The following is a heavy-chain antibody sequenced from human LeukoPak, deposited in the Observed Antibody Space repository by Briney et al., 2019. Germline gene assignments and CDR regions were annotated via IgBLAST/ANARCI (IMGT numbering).Heavy chain of an antibody. CDR2: ISSSSSYI. CDR3: ARDIAVACNNY. J-gene: IGHJ4*02. V-gene: IGHV3-21*01. D-gene: IGHD6-19*01. Sequence: GGSLRLSCAASGFTFSSYSMNWVRQAPGKGLEWVSSISSSSSYIYYADSVKGRFTISRDNAKNSLYLQMNSLRVDDTAVYYCARDIAVACNNYWGQGTLVTVSS. CDR1: GFTFSSYS.